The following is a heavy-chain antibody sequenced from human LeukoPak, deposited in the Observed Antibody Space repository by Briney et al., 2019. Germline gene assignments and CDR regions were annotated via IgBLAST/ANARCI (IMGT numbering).Heavy chain of an antibody. CDR1: GGSFSGYY. CDR3: AKDRLTLDAFDI. V-gene: IGHV4-34*01. Sequence: PSETLSLTCAVYGGSFSGYYWSWIRQPPGKGLEWIGEINHSGSTNYNPSLKSRVTISVDTSKNQFSLKLSSVTAADTAVYYCAKDRLTLDAFDIWGQGTMVTVSS. J-gene: IGHJ3*02. CDR2: INHSGST.